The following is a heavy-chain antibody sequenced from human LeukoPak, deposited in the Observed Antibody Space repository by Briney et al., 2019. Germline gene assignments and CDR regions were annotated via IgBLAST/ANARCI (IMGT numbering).Heavy chain of an antibody. CDR3: AKDQQLYDFWIGYSSGFDY. V-gene: IGHV3-23*01. CDR2: ISADSGTP. D-gene: IGHD3-3*01. Sequence: GGSLRLSCAASGFTFSSYVMNWVRQAPGKGLEWVSAISADSGTPYYVDSVKGRFTISRDNSKNTLYLQLHSLRAEDTAIYYCAKDQQLYDFWIGYSSGFDYWGQGTLVTASS. J-gene: IGHJ4*02. CDR1: GFTFSSYV.